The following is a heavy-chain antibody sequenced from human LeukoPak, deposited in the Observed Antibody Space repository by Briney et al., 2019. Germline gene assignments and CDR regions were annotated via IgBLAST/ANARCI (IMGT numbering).Heavy chain of an antibody. J-gene: IGHJ3*02. Sequence: GGSLRLSCAASGFTVSSNYMSWVRQAPGKGLEWVSVIYSGGSTYYADSVKGRFTISRDNSKNTLYLQMNSLRAEDTAVYYCAQSIAAAGPADAFDIWGQGTMVTVSS. CDR2: IYSGGST. D-gene: IGHD6-13*01. V-gene: IGHV3-66*01. CDR1: GFTVSSNY. CDR3: AQSIAAAGPADAFDI.